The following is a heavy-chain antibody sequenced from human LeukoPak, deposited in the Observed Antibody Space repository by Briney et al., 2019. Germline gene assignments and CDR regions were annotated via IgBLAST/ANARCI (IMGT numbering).Heavy chain of an antibody. CDR3: AKVNTAMESPDY. D-gene: IGHD5-18*01. CDR1: GFTFDDYA. V-gene: IGHV3-43*02. Sequence: GGCLRLSCAASGFTFDDYAMHWVRQAPGKGLEWGSLISGDGGSTYYADSVKGRFTISRDNSKNSLYLQMNSLRTEDTALYYCAKVNTAMESPDYWGQGTLVTVSS. J-gene: IGHJ4*02. CDR2: ISGDGGST.